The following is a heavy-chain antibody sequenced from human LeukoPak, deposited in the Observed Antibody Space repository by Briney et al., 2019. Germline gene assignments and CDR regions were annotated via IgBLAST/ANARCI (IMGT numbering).Heavy chain of an antibody. D-gene: IGHD4-17*01. CDR2: IIPIFGIA. CDR1: GGTFSSYA. CDR3: AQEIDYGDYVGFDY. V-gene: IGHV1-69*10. Sequence: SVKVSCKASGGTFSSYAISWVRQALGQGLEWMGGIIPIFGIANYAQKFQGRVTITADKSTSTAYMELSRLRSEDTAVYYCAQEIDYGDYVGFDYWAREPWSPSPQ. J-gene: IGHJ4*02.